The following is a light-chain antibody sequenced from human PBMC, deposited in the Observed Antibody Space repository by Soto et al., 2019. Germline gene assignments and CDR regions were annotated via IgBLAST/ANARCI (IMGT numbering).Light chain of an antibody. V-gene: IGKV3-20*01. Sequence: EIVLTQSPGTLSLSPGERATLSCRPSQSVTRNSVAWYQQRPGQPPRLLIYDASTRATGMPDRFSGSGSGTDFTLTISRLEPEDCAVYYCQQYGNSPRSFGGGTKVDIK. CDR3: QQYGNSPRS. CDR1: QSVTRNS. J-gene: IGKJ4*01. CDR2: DAS.